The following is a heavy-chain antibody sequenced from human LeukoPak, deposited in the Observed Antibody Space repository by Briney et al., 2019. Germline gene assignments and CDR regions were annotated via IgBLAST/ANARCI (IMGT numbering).Heavy chain of an antibody. CDR1: GGSISSSSYS. Sequence: SVTLSLTCTVSGGSISSSSYSWNWLRQPPGKGLEWIGRIYYTGSTNYNPSLKSRVTISVDTSKNQFSLNLSSVTAADTAVYYCARRSEESSTFSRTNWFDPWGQGTLVTVSS. J-gene: IGHJ5*02. D-gene: IGHD2-2*01. V-gene: IGHV4-61*02. CDR3: ARRSEESSTFSRTNWFDP. CDR2: IYYTGST.